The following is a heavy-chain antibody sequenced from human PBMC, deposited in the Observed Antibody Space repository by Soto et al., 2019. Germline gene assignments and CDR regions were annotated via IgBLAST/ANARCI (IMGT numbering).Heavy chain of an antibody. CDR1: GGTFSSYT. CDR2: IIPILGIA. D-gene: IGHD5-18*01. CDR3: ASHVDTVEYYFDY. J-gene: IGHJ4*02. V-gene: IGHV1-69*02. Sequence: QVQLVQSGAEVKKPGSSVEVSCKASGGTFSSYTISWVRQAPGQGLEWMGRIIPILGIANYAQKFQGRVTITADKSTSTAYMELSSLRSEDTAVYYCASHVDTVEYYFDYWGQGTLVTVSS.